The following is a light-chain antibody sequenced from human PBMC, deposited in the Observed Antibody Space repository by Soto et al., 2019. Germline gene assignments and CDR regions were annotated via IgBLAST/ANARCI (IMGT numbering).Light chain of an antibody. J-gene: IGLJ1*01. CDR3: SSYTLTSTRYV. Sequence: QSALTQPASVSGSPGQSITISCTGTSSDVGAYNYVSWYQQHPGKAPKLMIYDVSNRPSGVSNRFSGYKSGNTASLTISGLQAEDEADYYCSSYTLTSTRYVFGAGTKLTVL. CDR2: DVS. CDR1: SSDVGAYNY. V-gene: IGLV2-14*01.